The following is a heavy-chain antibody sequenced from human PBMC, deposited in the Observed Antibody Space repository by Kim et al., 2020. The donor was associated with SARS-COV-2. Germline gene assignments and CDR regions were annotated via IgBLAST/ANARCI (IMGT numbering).Heavy chain of an antibody. J-gene: IGHJ4*01. Sequence: GGSLRLSCAASGFTFSSYGMHWVRQAPGKGLEWVAVISYDGSNKYFADSVKGRFTISRDNSKNTLYLQMNSLRAEDTAVYYCAKRGAYDFWSGYFDYWG. CDR1: GFTFSSYG. CDR3: AKRGAYDFWSGYFDY. D-gene: IGHD3-3*01. CDR2: ISYDGSNK. V-gene: IGHV3-30*18.